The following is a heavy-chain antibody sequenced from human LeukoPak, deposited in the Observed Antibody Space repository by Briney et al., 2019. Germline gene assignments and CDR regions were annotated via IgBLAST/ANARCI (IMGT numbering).Heavy chain of an antibody. Sequence: SETLSLTCTVSGGSISSYYWSWIRQPPGKGLEWIGYIYYSGSTNYNPSLKSRVTISVDTSKNQFSLKLSSVTAADTAVYYCARDGHYYYDSSGRLYFDLWGRGTLVTVSS. CDR2: IYYSGST. D-gene: IGHD3-22*01. CDR3: ARDGHYYYDSSGRLYFDL. CDR1: GGSISSYY. V-gene: IGHV4-59*01. J-gene: IGHJ2*01.